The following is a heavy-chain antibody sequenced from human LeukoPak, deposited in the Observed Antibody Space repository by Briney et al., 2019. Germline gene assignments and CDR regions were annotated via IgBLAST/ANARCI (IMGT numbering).Heavy chain of an antibody. V-gene: IGHV3-21*01. CDR3: ARDGVVRGVPTYGMDV. D-gene: IGHD3-10*01. CDR1: GFTFSSYS. J-gene: IGHJ6*02. CDR2: ISSSSSYI. Sequence: GGSLRLSCAASGFTFSSYSMNWVRQAPGQGLEWVSSISSSSSYIYYADSVKGRFTISRDNAKNSLYLQMNSLRAEDTAVYYCARDGVVRGVPTYGMDVWGQGTTVTVSS.